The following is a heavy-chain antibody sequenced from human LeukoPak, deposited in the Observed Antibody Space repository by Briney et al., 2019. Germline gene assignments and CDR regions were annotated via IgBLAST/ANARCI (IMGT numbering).Heavy chain of an antibody. V-gene: IGHV1-18*01. CDR2: ISAYNGNT. J-gene: IGHJ4*02. CDR1: GYTFTSHG. CDR3: ARRTNYYDSSGYYYLD. D-gene: IGHD3-22*01. Sequence: ASVKVSCKASGYTFTSHGISWVRQAPGQGLEWMGWISAYNGNTNYAQKLQGRVTMTTDTSTSTAYMELRSLRSDDTAVYYCARRTNYYDSSGYYYLDWGQGTLVTVSS.